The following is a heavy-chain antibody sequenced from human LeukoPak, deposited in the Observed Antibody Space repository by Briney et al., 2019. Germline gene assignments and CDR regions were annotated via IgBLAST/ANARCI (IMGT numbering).Heavy chain of an antibody. V-gene: IGHV3-15*01. J-gene: IGHJ4*02. CDR1: GFTFSDAW. D-gene: IGHD3/OR15-3a*01. CDR2: IKSKTDVGTR. Sequence: PGGSLTLSCAASGFTFSDAWMSWVRQAPGKGLEWVGRIKSKTDVGTRDFAALAKGRFIISRDDSKNTVYLQMASLKTEDTAVYYCAAGTGRSDFDYWGQGTLVTVSS. CDR3: AAGTGRSDFDY.